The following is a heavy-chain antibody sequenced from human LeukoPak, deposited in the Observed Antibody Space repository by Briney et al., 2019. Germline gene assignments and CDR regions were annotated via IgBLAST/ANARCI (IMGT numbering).Heavy chain of an antibody. V-gene: IGHV3-21*01. Sequence: GGSLRLSCAASGFTFSSFNMNWLRQATGKGLEGVSSIGSSSTYEYYADSVKGRFTISRDNAKNSLYLQMDSLRDEDTAVYYCARERGYSYGYGDYWSQGTLVTVSS. CDR2: IGSSSTYE. CDR1: GFTFSSFN. J-gene: IGHJ4*02. CDR3: ARERGYSYGYGDY. D-gene: IGHD5-18*01.